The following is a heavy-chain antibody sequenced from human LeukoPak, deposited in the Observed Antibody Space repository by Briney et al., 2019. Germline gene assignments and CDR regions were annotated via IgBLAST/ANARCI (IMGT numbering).Heavy chain of an antibody. CDR2: IYYSGST. Sequence: SEILSLTCTVPGGSISSYNRSWIRQPPGKGLEWLGYIYYSGSTNYNPSLKSRVTISVDTSKNQFSLKLSSVTAADTAVYYCARVGSSSFAYWFDPWGQGTLVTVSS. CDR1: GGSISSYN. CDR3: ARVGSSSFAYWFDP. V-gene: IGHV4-59*01. D-gene: IGHD6-13*01. J-gene: IGHJ5*02.